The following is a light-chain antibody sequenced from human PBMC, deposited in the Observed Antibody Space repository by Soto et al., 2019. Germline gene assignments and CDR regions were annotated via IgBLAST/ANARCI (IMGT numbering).Light chain of an antibody. Sequence: QSVLTQPPSVSGSPGQRVTISCTGSSSNIGAGYDVHWYQQLPGPAPKLLIYGNSNRPSGVPDRFSGSKSGTSASLAITGLQAEDEADYYCQSYDRSLSGVVFGGGTKVTVL. CDR3: QSYDRSLSGVV. CDR2: GNS. CDR1: SSNIGAGYD. V-gene: IGLV1-40*01. J-gene: IGLJ2*01.